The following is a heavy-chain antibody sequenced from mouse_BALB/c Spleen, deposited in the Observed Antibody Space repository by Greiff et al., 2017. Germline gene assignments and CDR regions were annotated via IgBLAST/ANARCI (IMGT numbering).Heavy chain of an antibody. CDR3: ARGGDYDYDGGFDY. V-gene: IGHV5-6-5*01. Sequence: EVKLMESGGGLVKPGGSLKLSCAASGFTFSSYAMSWVRQTPEKRLEWVASISSGGSNYYPDSVKGRFTISRDNARNILYLQMSSLRSEDTAMYYCARGGDYDYDGGFDYWGQGTTLTVSS. D-gene: IGHD2-4*01. J-gene: IGHJ2*01. CDR2: ISSGGSN. CDR1: GFTFSSYA.